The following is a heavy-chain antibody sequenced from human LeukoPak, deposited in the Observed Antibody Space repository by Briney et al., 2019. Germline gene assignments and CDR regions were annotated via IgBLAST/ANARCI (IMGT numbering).Heavy chain of an antibody. CDR2: IYTSGST. D-gene: IGHD3-22*01. Sequence: KTSETLSLTCTVSGGSISSGSYYWSWIRQPAGKGLEWIGRIYTSGSTNYNPSLKSRVTISVDTSKNQFSLKLSSVTAADTAVYYCARGYYYDSSGWSYYYYYMDVWGKGTTVTISS. CDR1: GGSISSGSYY. CDR3: ARGYYYDSSGWSYYYYYMDV. V-gene: IGHV4-61*02. J-gene: IGHJ6*03.